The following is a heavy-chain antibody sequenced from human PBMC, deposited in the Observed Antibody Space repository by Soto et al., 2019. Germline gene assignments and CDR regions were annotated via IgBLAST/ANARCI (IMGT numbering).Heavy chain of an antibody. J-gene: IGHJ6*02. Sequence: ASVKVSCKASGYTFASYAISWMRQAPGQGLEWMGWISAYNGNTNYAQKLQGRVTMTTDTSTSTAYMELRSLRSDDTAVYYCARGATIFGVAIDHYGMDVWGQGTTVTVSS. CDR2: ISAYNGNT. D-gene: IGHD3-3*01. V-gene: IGHV1-18*01. CDR3: ARGATIFGVAIDHYGMDV. CDR1: GYTFASYA.